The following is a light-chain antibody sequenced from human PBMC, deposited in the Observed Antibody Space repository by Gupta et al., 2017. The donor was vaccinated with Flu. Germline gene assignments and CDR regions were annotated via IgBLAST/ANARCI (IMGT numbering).Light chain of an antibody. CDR1: SSNIGAGYD. V-gene: IGLV1-40*01. Sequence: QSVLTQPPSVSGAPGQRVTLSCTGSSSNIGAGYDVHWYQRFPGTAPKLLISGNNNRPSGVPDRFSGSKSGTSASLAITGLQAEDETDYYCQSYDSSLSGWVFGGGTKLTVL. CDR2: GNN. CDR3: QSYDSSLSGWV. J-gene: IGLJ3*02.